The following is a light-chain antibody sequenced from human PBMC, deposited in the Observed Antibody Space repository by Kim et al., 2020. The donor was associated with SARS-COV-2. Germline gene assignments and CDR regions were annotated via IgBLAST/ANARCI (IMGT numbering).Light chain of an antibody. Sequence: PASISCRSGQRLLHRKGYDYLDWYLRKTGESPQLLIYLGSNRASGVPDRFSGSGSGTDFTLKISRVEAEDVGVYYCMQTLDTPIVFGPGTKVDIK. V-gene: IGKV2-28*01. J-gene: IGKJ3*01. CDR2: LGS. CDR1: QRLLHRKGYDY. CDR3: MQTLDTPIV.